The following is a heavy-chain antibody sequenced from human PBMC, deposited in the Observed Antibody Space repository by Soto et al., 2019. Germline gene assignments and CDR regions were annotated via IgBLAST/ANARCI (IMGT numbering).Heavy chain of an antibody. CDR2: ITPTLNIA. J-gene: IGHJ4*02. Sequence: QLQLVQSGAEVREPGSSVNVSCKASGGTFSSYTVIWVRQAPGQGLEWMGGITPTLNIAKYAEKFQGRVTTTADESTSTVNMPLSSLRSEDTAVYFCARGYYSGSNPSAFDYWGQGTLVAVSS. D-gene: IGHD1-26*01. V-gene: IGHV1-69*01. CDR1: GGTFSSYT. CDR3: ARGYYSGSNPSAFDY.